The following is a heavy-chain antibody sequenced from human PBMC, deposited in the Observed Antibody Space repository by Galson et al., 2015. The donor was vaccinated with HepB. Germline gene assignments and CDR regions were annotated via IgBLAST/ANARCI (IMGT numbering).Heavy chain of an antibody. V-gene: IGHV1-69*04. CDR3: ARGKGGLLWFGESASYYFDY. CDR1: GGTFSSYA. CDR2: IIPILGIA. J-gene: IGHJ4*02. D-gene: IGHD3-10*01. Sequence: SVKVSCKASGGTFSSYAISWVRQAPGQGLEWMGRIIPILGIANYAQKFQGRVTITADKSTSTAYMELSSLRSEDTAVYYCARGKGGLLWFGESASYYFDYWGQGTLVTVSS.